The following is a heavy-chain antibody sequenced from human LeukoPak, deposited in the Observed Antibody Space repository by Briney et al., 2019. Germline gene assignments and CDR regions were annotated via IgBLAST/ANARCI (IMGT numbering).Heavy chain of an antibody. CDR3: ATGEYYYDSSGYYYLDY. CDR2: INPNSGGT. J-gene: IGHJ4*02. D-gene: IGHD3-22*01. Sequence: GASVKVSCKASGYTFTGYYMHWERQAPGQGLEWMGWINPNSGGTNYAQKFQGRVTMTRDTSISTAYMELSRLRSDDTAVYYCATGEYYYDSSGYYYLDYWGQGTLVTVSS. V-gene: IGHV1-2*02. CDR1: GYTFTGYY.